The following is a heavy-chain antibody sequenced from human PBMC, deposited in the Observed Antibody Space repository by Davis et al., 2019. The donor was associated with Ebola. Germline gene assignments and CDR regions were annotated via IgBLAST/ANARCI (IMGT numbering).Heavy chain of an antibody. CDR1: GYSISSGYY. CDR2: IYHSGST. D-gene: IGHD3-22*01. V-gene: IGHV4-38-2*02. Sequence: PSETLSLTCTVSGYSISSGYYWGWIRQPPGKGLEWIGSIYHSGSTYYNPSLKSRVTISVDTSKNQFSLKLSSVTAADTAVYYCARDDYYDCSGYYFSWGQGTLVTVSS. CDR3: ARDDYYDCSGYYFS. J-gene: IGHJ5*02.